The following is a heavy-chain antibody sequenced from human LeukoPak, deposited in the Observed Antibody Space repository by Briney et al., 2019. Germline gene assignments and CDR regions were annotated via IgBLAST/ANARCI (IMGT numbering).Heavy chain of an antibody. CDR2: IYYSGST. D-gene: IGHD3-3*01. Sequence: PSETLSLTCTVSGGSISSGGYYWSWIRQHPGKGLEWIGYIYYSGSTNYNPSLKSRVTISVDTSKNQFSLKATSVTAADTAVYYCARAIFGVVDPRFDYWGQGTLVTVSS. CDR1: GGSISSGGYY. J-gene: IGHJ4*02. V-gene: IGHV4-61*08. CDR3: ARAIFGVVDPRFDY.